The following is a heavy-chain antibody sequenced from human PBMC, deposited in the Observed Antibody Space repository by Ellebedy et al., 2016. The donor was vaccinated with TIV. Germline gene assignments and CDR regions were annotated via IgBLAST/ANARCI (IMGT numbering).Heavy chain of an antibody. CDR2: IYHSASM. CDR1: GDSMRSRTYY. J-gene: IGHJ4*02. V-gene: IGHV4-39*07. CDR3: AAPSPRLSQTPHLHF. Sequence: SETLSLXCIVSGDSMRSRTYYWGWLRQSPGKGLEWIASIYHSASMSYNPSLKSRLTTSMDPSNNQFSLKINSVTAADTAVYYCAAPSPRLSQTPHLHFWGQGTLVTVS. D-gene: IGHD2/OR15-2a*01.